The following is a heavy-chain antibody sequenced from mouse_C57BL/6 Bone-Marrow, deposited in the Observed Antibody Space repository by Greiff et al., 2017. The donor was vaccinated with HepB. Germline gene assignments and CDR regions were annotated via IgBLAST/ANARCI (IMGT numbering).Heavy chain of an antibody. CDR2: IDPSDSYT. CDR1: GYTFTSYW. V-gene: IGHV1-69*01. J-gene: IGHJ4*01. Sequence: VKLQESGAELVMPGASVKLCCKASGYTFTSYWMHWVKQRPGQGLEWIGEIDPSDSYTNYNQKFKGKSTLTVDKSSSTAYMQLSSLTSEDSAVYYCARWGWLLRGDAMDYWGQGTSVTVSS. CDR3: ARWGWLLRGDAMDY. D-gene: IGHD2-3*01.